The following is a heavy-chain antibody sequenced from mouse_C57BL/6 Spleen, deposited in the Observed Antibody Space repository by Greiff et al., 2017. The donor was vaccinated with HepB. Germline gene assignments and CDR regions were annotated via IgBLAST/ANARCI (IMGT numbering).Heavy chain of an antibody. CDR1: GYTFTSYT. J-gene: IGHJ3*01. Sequence: VQLQQSGAELARPGASVKMSCKASGYTFTSYTMHWVKQRPGQGLEWIGYINPSSGYTKYNQKFKDKATLTADKSSSTAYMQLSSLTSEDSAVYYCARPGDYDRVFAYWGQGTLVTVSA. D-gene: IGHD2-4*01. CDR3: ARPGDYDRVFAY. V-gene: IGHV1-4*01. CDR2: INPSSGYT.